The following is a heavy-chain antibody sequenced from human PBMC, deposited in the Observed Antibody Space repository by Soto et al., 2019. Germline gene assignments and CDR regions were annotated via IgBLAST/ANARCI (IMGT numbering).Heavy chain of an antibody. CDR1: GGSVSSGSYY. V-gene: IGHV4-61*01. J-gene: IGHJ2*01. D-gene: IGHD2-15*01. Sequence: QVQLQESGPGLVKPSETLSLTCTVSGGSVSSGSYYWSWIRQPPGKGLEWIGYIYYSGSTNYNPSLKSRVTISVDTSKNQFSLKLSSVTAADTAVYYCARVPHSGGNPLCIDLWGRGTLVTVSS. CDR3: ARVPHSGGNPLCIDL. CDR2: IYYSGST.